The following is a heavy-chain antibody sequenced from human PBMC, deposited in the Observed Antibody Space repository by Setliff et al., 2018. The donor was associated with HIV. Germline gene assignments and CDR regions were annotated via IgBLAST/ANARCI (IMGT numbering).Heavy chain of an antibody. CDR2: ISSSSGTI. CDR1: GFSFSIYE. Sequence: PGGSLRLSCAASGFSFSIYEMNWVRQAPGKGLEWLSYISSSSGTILYVDSVQGRFTTSRDNAKNSLYLQMNSLRAEDTAVYYCARSHYDSRGYYYRGDAFDIWGRGTMVTVSS. J-gene: IGHJ3*02. V-gene: IGHV3-48*03. CDR3: ARSHYDSRGYYYRGDAFDI. D-gene: IGHD3-22*01.